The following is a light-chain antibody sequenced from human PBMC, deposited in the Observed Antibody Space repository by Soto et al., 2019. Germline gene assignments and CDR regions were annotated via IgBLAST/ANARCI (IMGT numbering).Light chain of an antibody. CDR2: EVS. CDR1: SSDVGGYKY. J-gene: IGLJ2*01. CDR3: SSYTSSSTSVV. V-gene: IGLV2-14*01. Sequence: QSVLTQPASVSGSPEQSITISCTGTSSDVGGYKYVSWYQQLPGRAPKLIISEVSNRPSGVSDRFTGSKSGNTASLTISGLQTEDEGDYYCSSYTSSSTSVVFGGGTTLTVL.